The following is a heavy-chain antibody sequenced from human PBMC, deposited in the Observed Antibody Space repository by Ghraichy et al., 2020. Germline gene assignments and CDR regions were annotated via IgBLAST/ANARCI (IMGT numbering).Heavy chain of an antibody. CDR3: ADERKELLKPFDY. D-gene: IGHD1-26*01. V-gene: IGHV3-30*18. CDR1: GFTFSSYG. CDR2: ISYDGSNK. J-gene: IGHJ4*02. Sequence: GGSLRLSCAASGFTFSSYGMHWVRQAPGKGLEWVAVISYDGSNKYYADSVKGRFTISRDNSKNTLYLQMNSLRAEDTAVYYCADERKELLKPFDYWGQGTLVTVSS.